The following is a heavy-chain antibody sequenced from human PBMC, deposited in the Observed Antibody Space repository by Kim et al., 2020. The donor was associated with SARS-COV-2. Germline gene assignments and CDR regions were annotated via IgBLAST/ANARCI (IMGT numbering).Heavy chain of an antibody. J-gene: IGHJ1*01. CDR2: IYYSGST. CDR1: GGSISSGGYY. CDR3: ARGPAYGLRAGYFQH. D-gene: IGHD3-10*01. Sequence: SETLSLTCTVSGGSISSGGYYWSWIRQHPGKGLEWIGYIYYSGSTYYNPSLKSRVTISVDTSKNQFSLKLSSVTAADTAVYYCARGPAYGLRAGYFQHWGQGTLVTVSS. V-gene: IGHV4-31*03.